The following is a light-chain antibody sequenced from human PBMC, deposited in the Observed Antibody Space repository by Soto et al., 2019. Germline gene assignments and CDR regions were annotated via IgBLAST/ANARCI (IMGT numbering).Light chain of an antibody. CDR1: QSISSW. J-gene: IGKJ5*01. Sequence: DIQMTQSPSTLSASVGDGVTITCRASQSISSWLAWYQQKPGKAPNLLIYKASSLESGVPSRFSGSGSGTEFTLTISSLQPDDFATYYCQQYNSYPITFGQGTRLEMK. CDR3: QQYNSYPIT. CDR2: KAS. V-gene: IGKV1-5*03.